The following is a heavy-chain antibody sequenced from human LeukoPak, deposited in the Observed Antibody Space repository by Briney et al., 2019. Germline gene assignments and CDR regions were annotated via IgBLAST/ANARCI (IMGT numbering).Heavy chain of an antibody. D-gene: IGHD6-13*01. CDR2: ISAYNGNT. CDR3: ARVIAAAGTGVYFDY. J-gene: IGHJ4*02. V-gene: IGHV1-18*01. Sequence: ASVKVSCKASGYTFTSYGISWVRQAPGQGLEWMGLISAYNGNTNYAQKLQGRVTMTTDTSTSTAYMELRSLRSDDTAVYYCARVIAAAGTGVYFDYWGQGTLVTVSS. CDR1: GYTFTSYG.